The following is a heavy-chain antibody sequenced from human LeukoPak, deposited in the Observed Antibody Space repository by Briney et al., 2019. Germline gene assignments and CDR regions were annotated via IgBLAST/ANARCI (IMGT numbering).Heavy chain of an antibody. V-gene: IGHV3-43*01. CDR2: ISWDGGST. D-gene: IGHD6-6*01. Sequence: GGSLRLPCAASGFTFDDYTMHWVRQAPGKGLEWVSLISWDGGSTYYADSVKGRFTISRDNSKNSLYLQMNSLRTEDTALYYCAKDARPGDDYYYYYYMDVWGKGTTVTVSS. CDR1: GFTFDDYT. CDR3: AKDARPGDDYYYYYYMDV. J-gene: IGHJ6*03.